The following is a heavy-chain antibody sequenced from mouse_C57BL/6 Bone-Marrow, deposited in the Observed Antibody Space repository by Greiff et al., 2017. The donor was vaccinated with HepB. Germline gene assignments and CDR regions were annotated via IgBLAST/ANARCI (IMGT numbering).Heavy chain of an antibody. J-gene: IGHJ2*01. D-gene: IGHD1-1*01. CDR3: TGELYYHDY. Sequence: EVKLVESGGGLVQPGGSMKLSCVASGFTFSNYWMNWVRQSPEKGLEWVAQIRLKSDNYATHYAESVKGRFTISRDDSKSSVYLQMNNLRAEDTGIYYCTGELYYHDYWGQGTTLTVSS. V-gene: IGHV6-3*01. CDR2: IRLKSDNYAT. CDR1: GFTFSNYW.